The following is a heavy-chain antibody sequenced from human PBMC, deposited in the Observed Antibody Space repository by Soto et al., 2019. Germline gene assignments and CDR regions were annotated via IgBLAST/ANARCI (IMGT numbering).Heavy chain of an antibody. D-gene: IGHD3-22*01. CDR3: ARESFYDSGGFHGFDY. CDR2: IYYSGST. Sequence: SETLSLTCTVSGGSISSYYWSWIRQPPGKGLEWIGYIYYSGSTNYNPSLKSRVTISVDTSKNQFSLKLSSVTAADTAVYYCARESFYDSGGFHGFDYWGQGTLVTVS. J-gene: IGHJ4*02. CDR1: GGSISSYY. V-gene: IGHV4-59*01.